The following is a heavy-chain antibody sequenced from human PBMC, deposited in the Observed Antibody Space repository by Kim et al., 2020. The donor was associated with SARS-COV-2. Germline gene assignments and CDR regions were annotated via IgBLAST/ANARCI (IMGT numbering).Heavy chain of an antibody. V-gene: IGHV4-39*07. CDR3: ARDTGTGGYYYYGMDV. CDR1: GASISSSSYY. Sequence: SETLSLTCTVSGASISSSSYYWGWIRQPPGKGLEWIGSIFYSGSTNYNPSLKSRVTISVDTSKNQFSLKLRSVTAADTAVYYCARDTGTGGYYYYGMDVWGQGTTVTVSS. CDR2: IFYSGST. D-gene: IGHD2-8*02. J-gene: IGHJ6*02.